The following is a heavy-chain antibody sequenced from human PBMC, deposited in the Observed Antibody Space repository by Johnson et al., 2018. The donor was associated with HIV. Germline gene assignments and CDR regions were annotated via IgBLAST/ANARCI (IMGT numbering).Heavy chain of an antibody. D-gene: IGHD1-1*01. V-gene: IGHV3-25*03. CDR1: QFTFSRYY. J-gene: IGHJ3*02. Sequence: VQLVESGGGLAKPAWSPRLSCAASQFTFSRYYMNCVRQAPGNGLELVGQVNPNGGCTHLIDSGKERFNTSRDNAKNTLHLQMNSLKTEDTAVYFCTTRTWSDAFDIWGRGTMVTVSS. CDR3: TTRTWSDAFDI. CDR2: VNPNGGCT.